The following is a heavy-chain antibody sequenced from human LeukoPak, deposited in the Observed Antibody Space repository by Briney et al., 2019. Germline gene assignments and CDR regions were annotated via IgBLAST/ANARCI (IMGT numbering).Heavy chain of an antibody. CDR3: ASFYDSSRGFDY. CDR1: GGSISSYY. Sequence: PSETLSLTCTVFGGSISSYYWSWIRQPAGKGLEWIGRIYTSGSTNYNPSLKSRVTMSVDTSKDQFSLKLSSVTAADTAVYYCASFYDSSRGFDYWGQGTLVTVSS. J-gene: IGHJ4*02. CDR2: IYTSGST. V-gene: IGHV4-4*07. D-gene: IGHD3-22*01.